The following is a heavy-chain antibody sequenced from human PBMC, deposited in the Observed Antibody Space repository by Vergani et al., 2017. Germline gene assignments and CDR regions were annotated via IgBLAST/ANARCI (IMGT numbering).Heavy chain of an antibody. CDR1: GFTFSSYG. J-gene: IGHJ4*02. V-gene: IGHV3-33*01. CDR3: AREYNGVGAIHFDY. CDR2: IWYDGSNK. D-gene: IGHD1-26*01. Sequence: QVQLVESGGGVVQPGRSLRLSCAASGFTFSSYGMHWVRQAPGKGLEWVAVIWYDGSNKYYADSVKGRFTISRDNSKNTLYLQMNSLRAEDTAVYYCAREYNGVGAIHFDYWGQGTLVTVSS.